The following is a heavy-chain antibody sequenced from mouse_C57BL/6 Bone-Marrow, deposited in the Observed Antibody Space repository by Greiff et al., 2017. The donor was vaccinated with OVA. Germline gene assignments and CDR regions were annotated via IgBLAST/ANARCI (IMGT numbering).Heavy chain of an antibody. Sequence: EVMLVESGAELVRPGASVKLSCTASGFNIKDDYMHWVKQRPEQGLEWIGWIDPENGDTEYASKFQGKATITADTSSNTTYLQLSSLTSEGTAVYYCTRYFDVGGTGTAVTVSS. CDR2: IDPENGDT. CDR3: TRYFDV. J-gene: IGHJ1*03. V-gene: IGHV14-4*01. CDR1: GFNIKDDY.